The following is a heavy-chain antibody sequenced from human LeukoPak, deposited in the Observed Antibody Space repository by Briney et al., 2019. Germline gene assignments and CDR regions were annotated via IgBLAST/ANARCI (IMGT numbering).Heavy chain of an antibody. Sequence: PSETLSLTCTVSGGSISRSIYYWGWIRQPPGKGLEWIGSIYYSGRTYYNPSLKSRVTISVDTPKNHFSLKLSSVTAADTAVYYCARPDSGKSTLDYWGQGTLVTVSS. CDR2: IYYSGRT. CDR1: GGSISRSIYY. J-gene: IGHJ4*02. V-gene: IGHV4-39*02. D-gene: IGHD3-10*01. CDR3: ARPDSGKSTLDY.